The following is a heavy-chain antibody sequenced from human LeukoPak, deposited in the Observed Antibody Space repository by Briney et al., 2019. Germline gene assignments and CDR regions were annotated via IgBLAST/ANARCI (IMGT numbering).Heavy chain of an antibody. Sequence: GASVKVSCKASGYTFTDYYIHWVRQAPGQGLEWMGWINPNSGGTAYAQKFQDRVTMTRDTSISTAYMELSSLRSDDTAVYYCARDQGREYNWFDPWGQGTLVTVSS. CDR3: ARDQGREYNWFDP. V-gene: IGHV1-2*02. CDR2: INPNSGGT. J-gene: IGHJ5*02. CDR1: GYTFTDYY.